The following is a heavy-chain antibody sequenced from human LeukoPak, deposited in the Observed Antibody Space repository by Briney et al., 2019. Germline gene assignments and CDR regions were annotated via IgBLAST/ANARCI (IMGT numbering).Heavy chain of an antibody. CDR3: AKAPVTTCSGAYCYPFDY. D-gene: IGHD2-15*01. Sequence: GGSLRLSCAASGFTFSTYAMSWVRQGPGKGLEWVSAISVSGNTYHADSVKGRFTISRDSSKNTLYLQMNSLRAEDAAVYYCAKAPVTTCSGAYCYPFDYWGQGTLVTVSS. V-gene: IGHV3-23*01. CDR2: ISVSGNT. CDR1: GFTFSTYA. J-gene: IGHJ4*02.